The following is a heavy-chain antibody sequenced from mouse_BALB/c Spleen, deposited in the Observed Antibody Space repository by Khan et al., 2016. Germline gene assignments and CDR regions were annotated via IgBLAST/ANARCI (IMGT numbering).Heavy chain of an antibody. D-gene: IGHD1-1*01. J-gene: IGHJ4*01. V-gene: IGHV1-7*01. CDR2: INPSTGYT. CDR3: ATSYYYGSSYYAMDY. CDR1: GYTFTSYW. Sequence: QVQLQQSGAELAKPGASVKMSCKSTGYTFTSYWKHWVKQRPGQGLEWIGYINPSTGYTEYNQKFKDKATLTADKASSTAYMRLSSLTSEDSAAYYCATSYYYGSSYYAMDYWGQGTSVTVAS.